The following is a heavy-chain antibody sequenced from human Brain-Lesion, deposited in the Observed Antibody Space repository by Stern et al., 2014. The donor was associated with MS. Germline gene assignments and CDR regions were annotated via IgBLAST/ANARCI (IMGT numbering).Heavy chain of an antibody. CDR1: GYIFTGYY. D-gene: IGHD3-3*01. V-gene: IGHV1-2*02. Sequence: VQLVESGAEVKKPGASVKVSCKTSGYIFTGYYIHWVRQAPGQGLEWMAWINPNTGGTKDAQKFQGRVTMSRDTSISTAYVELSSLTSDDTAVYYCARDQRGITIFGVVTDYYYLGMDVWGQWTTVTVSS. CDR3: ARDQRGITIFGVVTDYYYLGMDV. CDR2: INPNTGGT. J-gene: IGHJ6*02.